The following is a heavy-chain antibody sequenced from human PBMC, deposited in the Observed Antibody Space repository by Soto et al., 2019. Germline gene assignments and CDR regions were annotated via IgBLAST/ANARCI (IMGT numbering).Heavy chain of an antibody. D-gene: IGHD4-4*01. J-gene: IGHJ1*01. CDR1: GFTFSNAW. CDR2: IKSKTDGGTT. CDR3: TTDPDYSKYFQH. V-gene: IGHV3-15*01. Sequence: GGSLRLSCAASGFTFSNAWMSWVRQAPGKGLEWVGRIKSKTDGGTTDYAAPVKGRFTISRDDSKNTLYLQMNSLKTEDTAVYYCTTDPDYSKYFQHWGQGTLVTVSS.